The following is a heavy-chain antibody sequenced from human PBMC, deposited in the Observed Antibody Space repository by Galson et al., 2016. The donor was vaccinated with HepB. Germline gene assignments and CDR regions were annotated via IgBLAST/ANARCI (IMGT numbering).Heavy chain of an antibody. D-gene: IGHD1-20*01. CDR3: ARGDNWNQTPFDY. CDR1: GGSISSRSYY. Sequence: SETLSLTCSVSGGSISSRSYYWGWIRQPPGKGLEWIGSIYYIGSTYYNPSLKSRVTISVDTSKNQLSLKMSSATAADTAVYYCARGDNWNQTPFDYWGQGTLVTGAS. V-gene: IGHV4-39*07. CDR2: IYYIGST. J-gene: IGHJ4*02.